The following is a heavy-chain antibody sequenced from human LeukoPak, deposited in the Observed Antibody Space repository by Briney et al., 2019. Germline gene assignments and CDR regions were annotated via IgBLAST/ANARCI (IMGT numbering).Heavy chain of an antibody. Sequence: GGSLRLSCAASELTFSSYAMTWVRQAPGKGLEWVSGISAGGGTTYYADSVKGRFTISRDNSKNTLYLQMNSLRAEDTAVYYCAKDRGDYYDTTGCDYWGQGTLVTVSS. D-gene: IGHD3-22*01. CDR2: ISAGGGTT. CDR3: AKDRGDYYDTTGCDY. J-gene: IGHJ4*02. V-gene: IGHV3-23*01. CDR1: ELTFSSYA.